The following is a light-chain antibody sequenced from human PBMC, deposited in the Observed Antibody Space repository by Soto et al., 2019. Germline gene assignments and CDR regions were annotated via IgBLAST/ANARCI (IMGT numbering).Light chain of an antibody. CDR2: AAS. CDR3: QHSYSFPQT. CDR1: QNINSY. Sequence: EIQMTQSPSSLSASVGDRVTITCRSSQNINSYLNWYQHKTGKAPELLIYAASSLQSGVPSRFSGSGSGTDFTLTISSLQPEDFETFYCQHSYSFPQTFGQGTKVDIK. J-gene: IGKJ1*01. V-gene: IGKV1-39*01.